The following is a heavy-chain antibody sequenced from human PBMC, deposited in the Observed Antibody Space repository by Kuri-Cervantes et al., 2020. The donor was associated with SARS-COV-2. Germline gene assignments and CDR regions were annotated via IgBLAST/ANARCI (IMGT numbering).Heavy chain of an antibody. CDR3: AKHRLSGSSSAGGMDV. Sequence: SVKVSCKAPGGTFSSYAISWVRQAPGQGLEWMGRIIPILGIANYAQKFQGRVTITADKSTSTAYMELSSLRSEDTAVYYCAKHRLSGSSSAGGMDVWGQGTTVTVSS. CDR1: GGTFSSYA. V-gene: IGHV1-69*04. J-gene: IGHJ6*02. D-gene: IGHD6-13*01. CDR2: IIPILGIA.